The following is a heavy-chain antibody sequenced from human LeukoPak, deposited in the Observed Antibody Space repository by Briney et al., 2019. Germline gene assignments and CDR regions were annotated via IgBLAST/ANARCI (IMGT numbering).Heavy chain of an antibody. CDR2: ISSGGGST. V-gene: IGHV3-23*01. Sequence: GGSLRLSCAASGFTFSSYAMSWVRQAPGKGLEWVSTISSGGGSTYYPDSVKGRFTISRDNSKNTLFLQMNSLGAEDTAVYYCAGRSCSSTSCFYYYYYMDVWGKGTTVTVSS. D-gene: IGHD2-2*01. CDR1: GFTFSSYA. CDR3: AGRSCSSTSCFYYYYYMDV. J-gene: IGHJ6*03.